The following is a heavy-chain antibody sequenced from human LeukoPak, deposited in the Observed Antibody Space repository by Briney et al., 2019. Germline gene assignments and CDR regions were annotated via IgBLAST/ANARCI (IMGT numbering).Heavy chain of an antibody. D-gene: IGHD6-19*01. Sequence: SETLSLTRTVSGGSISSYYWSWIRQPPGKGLEWIGYIYYSGSTNYNPSLKSRVTISVDTSKNQFSLKLSSVTAADTAVYYCARLSSSGWFTFDYWGQGTLVTVSS. V-gene: IGHV4-59*08. CDR3: ARLSSSGWFTFDY. CDR2: IYYSGST. J-gene: IGHJ4*02. CDR1: GGSISSYY.